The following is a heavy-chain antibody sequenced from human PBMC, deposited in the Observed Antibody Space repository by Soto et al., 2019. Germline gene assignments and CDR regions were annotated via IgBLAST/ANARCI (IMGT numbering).Heavy chain of an antibody. J-gene: IGHJ4*02. V-gene: IGHV3-33*01. Sequence: QVQLVESGGGVVQPGRSLRLSCAASGFTFSSYGMHWVRQAPGKGLEWVAVIWYDGSNKYYADSVKGRFTISRDNSKNTLYLQMNSLRAEDTAVYYCAGEAVGSRPDYWGQGTLVTVSS. CDR3: AGEAVGSRPDY. CDR2: IWYDGSNK. D-gene: IGHD2-15*01. CDR1: GFTFSSYG.